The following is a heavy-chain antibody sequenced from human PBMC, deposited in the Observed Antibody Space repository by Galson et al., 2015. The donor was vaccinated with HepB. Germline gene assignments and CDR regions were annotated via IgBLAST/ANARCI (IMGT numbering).Heavy chain of an antibody. Sequence: LSLTCTVSGGSIRSSSYFWGWIRQPPGKGLEWIGSIYYSGSTYYNPSLKSRVTISEDTSKNQFSLKLSSVTAADTAVYYCARHRGVGATAFDYWGQGTLVTVSS. D-gene: IGHD1-26*01. CDR1: GGSIRSSSYF. J-gene: IGHJ4*02. CDR2: IYYSGST. CDR3: ARHRGVGATAFDY. V-gene: IGHV4-39*01.